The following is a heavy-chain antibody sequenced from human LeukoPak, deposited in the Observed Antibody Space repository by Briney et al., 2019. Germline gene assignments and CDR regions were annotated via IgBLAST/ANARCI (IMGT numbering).Heavy chain of an antibody. V-gene: IGHV3-7*01. J-gene: IGHJ6*02. CDR1: GFTFSSYW. CDR3: AREVVDIVATKYYYYGMDV. D-gene: IGHD5-12*01. CDR2: IKQDGSEK. Sequence: GGSLRLSCAASGFTFSSYWMSWVRQAPGKGLEWVANIKQDGSEKYYVDSVKGRFTISRDNAKNSLYLQMNSLRAEDTAVYYCAREVVDIVATKYYYYGMDVWGQGTTVTVSS.